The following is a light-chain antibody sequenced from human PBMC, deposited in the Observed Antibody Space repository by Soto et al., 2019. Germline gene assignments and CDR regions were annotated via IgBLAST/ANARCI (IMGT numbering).Light chain of an antibody. V-gene: IGLV2-23*01. Sequence: QSALTQPASVSGSPGQSITISCTGTSSDVGSYNLVSWYQQHPGKAPKLMIYEGSKRTSGVSNRFSGYKSGNTASLTISGLQAEDEADYYCCSYAGSLRVFGTGTKLTVL. CDR2: EGS. J-gene: IGLJ1*01. CDR1: SSDVGSYNL. CDR3: CSYAGSLRV.